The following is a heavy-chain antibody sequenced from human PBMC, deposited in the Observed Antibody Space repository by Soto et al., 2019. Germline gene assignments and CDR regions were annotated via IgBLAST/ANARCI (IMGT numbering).Heavy chain of an antibody. CDR2: ISGGGGST. D-gene: IGHD2-2*01. CDR3: ATEAGYCSSTSCHDAFDI. J-gene: IGHJ3*02. CDR1: GFTFSSYA. Sequence: GGSLRLSCAASGFTFSSYAMSWVRQAPGKGLEWVSAISGGGGSTYYADSVKGRFTISRDNSKNRLYLQMNSLRAEDTAVYYCATEAGYCSSTSCHDAFDIWGQGTMVTVSS. V-gene: IGHV3-23*01.